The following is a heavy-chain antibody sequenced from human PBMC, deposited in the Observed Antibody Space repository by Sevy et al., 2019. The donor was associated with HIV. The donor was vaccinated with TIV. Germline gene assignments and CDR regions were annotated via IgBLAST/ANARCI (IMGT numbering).Heavy chain of an antibody. CDR3: AREGGHDFWSGFDY. V-gene: IGHV4-30-2*01. CDR2: IYHSGIT. J-gene: IGHJ4*02. D-gene: IGHD3-3*01. CDR1: GGSISSGGYS. Sequence: SETLSLTCAVSGGSISSGGYSWSWIRQPPGKGLEWIGYIYHSGITYYNPSLKGRVTISVDRSKNQFSLKVNSVTAADTAVYYWAREGGHDFWSGFDYWGQGTLVTVSS.